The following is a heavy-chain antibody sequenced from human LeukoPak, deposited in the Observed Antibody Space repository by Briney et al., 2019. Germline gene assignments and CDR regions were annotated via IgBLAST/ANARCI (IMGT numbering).Heavy chain of an antibody. D-gene: IGHD3-10*01. CDR1: GYTFTSYG. J-gene: IGHJ3*02. Sequence: ASVKVSCKASGYTFTSYGISWVRQAPGQGLEWMGWISAYNGNTNYAQKLQGRVTMTTDTSTSTAYMELRSLRSDDTAVYYCARVGALMVRGVIIIEYDAFDIWGQGTMVTVSS. CDR3: ARVGALMVRGVIIIEYDAFDI. CDR2: ISAYNGNT. V-gene: IGHV1-18*01.